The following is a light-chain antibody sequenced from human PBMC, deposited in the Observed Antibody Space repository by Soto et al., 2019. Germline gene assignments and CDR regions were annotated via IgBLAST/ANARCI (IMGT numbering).Light chain of an antibody. V-gene: IGLV2-14*01. J-gene: IGLJ2*01. CDR2: DVS. CDR1: SSDVGGYNY. CDR3: SSYTSSTTLKV. Sequence: QSALTQPASVSGSPGQSITISCTGTSSDVGGYNYVSWYQQHPGKAPKLIIYDVSNRPSGVSNRFSGSKSGNTASLTISGLQAADEADYYCSSYTSSTTLKVFGGGTKLTVL.